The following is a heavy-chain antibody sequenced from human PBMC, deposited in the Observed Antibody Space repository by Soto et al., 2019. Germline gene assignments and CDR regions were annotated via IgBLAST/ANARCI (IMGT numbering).Heavy chain of an antibody. CDR3: TRNQVKADY. J-gene: IGHJ4*02. CDR1: GFALSSFW. D-gene: IGHD3-22*01. CDR2: MKGDGSEQ. V-gene: IGHV3-7*01. Sequence: EVQLVESGGDLVQPGGSLRLSCVASGFALSSFWMSWVRQAPGKGLEWVAKMKGDGSEQNYVDSVRGRFTISRDNAKNSVYLQMNSLRVDDTAVYYCTRNQVKADYWGQGTLVTVSS.